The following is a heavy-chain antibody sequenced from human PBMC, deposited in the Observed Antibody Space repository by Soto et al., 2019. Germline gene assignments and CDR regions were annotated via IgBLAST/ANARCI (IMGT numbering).Heavy chain of an antibody. CDR2: VSHSGGT. CDR3: ARAGRGTATTVVDAFDI. D-gene: IGHD1-1*01. V-gene: IGHV4-34*01. CDR1: GGFVSSGSYY. Sequence: QVQLQQWGAGLLKPSETLSLTCAVYGGFVSSGSYYWSWIRQPPGKGLEWIGEVSHSGGTHFNPSLNSRVTISVDTSKNQFSLKMSVVNAEDTVMYYCARAGRGTATTVVDAFDIWGPGTMVTVSS. J-gene: IGHJ3*02.